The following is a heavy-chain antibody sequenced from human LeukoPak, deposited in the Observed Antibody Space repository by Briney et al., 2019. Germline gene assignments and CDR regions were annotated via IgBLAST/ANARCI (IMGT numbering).Heavy chain of an antibody. Sequence: SETLSLTCAVYGGSFSGYYWNWIRQPPGKGLERIGEINHSGSTNYNPSLKSRVTISVDTSKNQFSLKLSSVTAADTAVYYCARGPFITMIVVVSYFDYWGQGTLVTVSS. V-gene: IGHV4-34*01. CDR3: ARGPFITMIVVVSYFDY. D-gene: IGHD3-22*01. CDR1: GGSFSGYY. J-gene: IGHJ4*02. CDR2: INHSGST.